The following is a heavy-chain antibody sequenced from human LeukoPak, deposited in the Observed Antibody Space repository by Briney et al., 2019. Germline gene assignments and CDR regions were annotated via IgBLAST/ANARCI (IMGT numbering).Heavy chain of an antibody. J-gene: IGHJ4*02. V-gene: IGHV1-18*01. D-gene: IGHD2-21*02. CDR1: GYTFTSYG. CDR3: ARTSPAYCGGDCYLDY. Sequence: ASVKVSCKASGYTFTSYGISWVRQAPGQGLEWMGWISAYNGNTNYAQKLQGRVTMTTDTSTSTAYMELRSLRSDDTAVYYCARTSPAYCGGDCYLDYWGQGTLVTVSS. CDR2: ISAYNGNT.